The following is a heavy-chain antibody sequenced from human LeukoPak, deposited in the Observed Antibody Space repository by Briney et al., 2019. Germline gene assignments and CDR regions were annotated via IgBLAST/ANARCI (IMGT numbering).Heavy chain of an antibody. D-gene: IGHD2-21*01. CDR1: GFMFSDYG. J-gene: IGHJ2*01. Sequence: GRSLRLSCAASGFMFSDYGMHWVRQAPGKGLEWVAVISNDGSIIYYADSGKGRFTISRDNSKNTLHLQMNSLRPDDTAVYYCAKDGPYCGGITCYFRYFDLWGRGTLVTVSS. V-gene: IGHV3-30*18. CDR3: AKDGPYCGGITCYFRYFDL. CDR2: ISNDGSII.